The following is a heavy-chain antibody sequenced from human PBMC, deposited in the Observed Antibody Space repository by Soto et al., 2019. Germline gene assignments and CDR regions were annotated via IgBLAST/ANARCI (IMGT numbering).Heavy chain of an antibody. CDR3: ARKYCGGDCYSLY. CDR1: GFTFSSYA. Sequence: QVQLVESGGGVVQPGRSLRLSCAASGFTFSSYAMRWVSQTPGKGLEWVAVISHAGSNKYYADSVKGRFTISRDNSKNTLDLQMNGLRAEDTAVYYCARKYCGGDCYSLYWGQGTLVTVSS. CDR2: ISHAGSNK. V-gene: IGHV3-30-3*01. D-gene: IGHD2-21*02. J-gene: IGHJ4*02.